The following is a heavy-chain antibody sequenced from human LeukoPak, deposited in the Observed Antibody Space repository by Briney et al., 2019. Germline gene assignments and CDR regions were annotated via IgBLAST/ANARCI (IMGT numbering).Heavy chain of an antibody. CDR1: GFSRRTSGVG. Sequence: SGPTLLYTAPTLTLTCTFSGFSRRTSGVGVGWIRQPPAEALEWLALIYWNDVKRYRPSLKSRLTITKDTSKNQVVLTMTNMDSVDTATYYCAHTTCITRGQGTLATVSA. J-gene: IGHJ4*02. CDR3: AHTTCIT. CDR2: IYWNDVK. D-gene: IGHD1-14*01. V-gene: IGHV2-5*01.